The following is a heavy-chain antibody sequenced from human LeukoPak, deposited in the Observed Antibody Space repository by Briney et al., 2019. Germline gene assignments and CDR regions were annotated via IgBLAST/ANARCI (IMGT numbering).Heavy chain of an antibody. Sequence: PSETLSLTCTVSGGSIRSYCGSWIRQPPGRGLEWIGYIYYSGSTNYNPSLKSRGTISVVTSKNQFSLKLSSMPAADTAVYYCARGRGETMAWYDAFDIWGQGTMVTVSS. V-gene: IGHV4-59*01. J-gene: IGHJ3*02. CDR1: GGSIRSYC. CDR2: IYYSGST. D-gene: IGHD4/OR15-4a*01. CDR3: ARGRGETMAWYDAFDI.